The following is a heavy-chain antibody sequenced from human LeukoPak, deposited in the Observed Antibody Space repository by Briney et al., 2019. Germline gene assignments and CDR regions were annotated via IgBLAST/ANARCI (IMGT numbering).Heavy chain of an antibody. CDR1: GFTFTNNA. D-gene: IGHD3-10*01. V-gene: IGHV3-30*18. CDR2: ISYDGGNK. Sequence: GGSLRLSCAASGFTFTNNAMHWVRQAPGKGLEWVAIISYDGGNKYYADSVKGRFTISRDNSKNTLYLQMNSLRTEDTAVYYCAKDYYGSGSLRVGMDVWGKGTTVTVSS. CDR3: AKDYYGSGSLRVGMDV. J-gene: IGHJ6*04.